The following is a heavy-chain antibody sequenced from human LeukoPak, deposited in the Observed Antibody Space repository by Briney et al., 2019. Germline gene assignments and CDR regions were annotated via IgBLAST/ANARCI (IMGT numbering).Heavy chain of an antibody. J-gene: IGHJ4*02. CDR3: VVEVVVTTIMGPGNRIDY. D-gene: IGHD2-21*02. Sequence: KSGGSLRLSCVVSGSGLRLSEYNMNWVRQSPGKGLEWIAYIGRDGGTLYADSVKGRFTTARDNSKNSLYLQMNGLRVDDTAVYLCVVEVVVTTIMGPGNRIDYWGQGALVAVST. V-gene: IGHV3-69-1*01. CDR1: GSGLRLSEYN. CDR2: IGRDGGT.